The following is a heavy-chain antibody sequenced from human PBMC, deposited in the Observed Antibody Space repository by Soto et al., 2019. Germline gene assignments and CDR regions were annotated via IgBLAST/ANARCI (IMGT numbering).Heavy chain of an antibody. V-gene: IGHV4-39*01. Sequence: QLHLQESGPGLVKPSATLSLTCTVSGGSISSGDYYWGWIRQPPGEGLEWIGTIYHSGITYYNPSLKSRVTISEETSNKQFSVKLTFVTAADTAVYYGARQDVRAWGRFDPWGQGTLVTVSS. D-gene: IGHD7-27*01. J-gene: IGHJ5*02. CDR2: IYHSGIT. CDR1: GGSISSGDYY. CDR3: ARQDVRAWGRFDP.